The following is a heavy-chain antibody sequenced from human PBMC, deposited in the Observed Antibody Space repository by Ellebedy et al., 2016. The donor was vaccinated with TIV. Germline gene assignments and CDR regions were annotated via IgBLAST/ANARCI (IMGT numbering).Heavy chain of an antibody. J-gene: IGHJ4*02. Sequence: MPGGSLRLSCTISGGPVNTDCWSWIRQPAGEGLEWIGSVYKSGDTLYSPSLKSRVTVSVDTTKTQVSLKLSSVTATDTAVYYCARDRDEYALQYWGQGILVTVSS. CDR1: GGPVNTDC. CDR2: VYKSGDT. V-gene: IGHV4-4*07. D-gene: IGHD1-1*01. CDR3: ARDRDEYALQY.